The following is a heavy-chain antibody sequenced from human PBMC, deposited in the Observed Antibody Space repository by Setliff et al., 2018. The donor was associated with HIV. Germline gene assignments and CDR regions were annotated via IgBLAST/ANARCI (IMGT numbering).Heavy chain of an antibody. V-gene: IGHV1-69*13. Sequence: SVKVSCKASGGTFRKYSISWVRQAPGQGLEWVGGIIPMFGSTTYAQKFYGRVTITADESKDTAEMQLSSLTSDDTAVYYCARDDHYYDMGSILSDWYFDIWDRGTLVTVSS. CDR1: GGTFRKYS. CDR2: IIPMFGST. CDR3: ARDDHYYDMGSILSDWYFDI. D-gene: IGHD3-22*01. J-gene: IGHJ2*01.